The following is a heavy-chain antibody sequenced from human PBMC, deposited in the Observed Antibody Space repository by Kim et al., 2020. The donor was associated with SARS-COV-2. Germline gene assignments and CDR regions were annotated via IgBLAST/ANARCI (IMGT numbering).Heavy chain of an antibody. Sequence: SETLSLTCAVYGGSFSGYYWSWIRQPPGKGLEWIGEINHSGSTNYNPSLKSRVTISVDTSKNQFSLKLSSVTAADTAVYYCARDRARYYGSGSLPSAFD. CDR3: ARDRARYYGSGSLPSAFD. V-gene: IGHV4-34*01. D-gene: IGHD3-10*01. CDR1: GGSFSGYY. J-gene: IGHJ4*01. CDR2: INHSGST.